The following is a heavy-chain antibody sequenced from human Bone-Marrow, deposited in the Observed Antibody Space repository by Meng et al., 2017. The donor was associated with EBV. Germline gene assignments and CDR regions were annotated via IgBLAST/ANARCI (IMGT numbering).Heavy chain of an antibody. CDR3: ARGAGYSSGWYGDPKYFQH. D-gene: IGHD6-19*01. CDR2: IKHSGST. Sequence: QAELQVGGAGLLEPAETLALTFAVYGGSFSGYYWSWIRQPPGKGLEWIGEIKHSGSTNYNPSLKSRVTISVDTSKNQFSLKLSSVTAADTAVYYCARGAGYSSGWYGDPKYFQHWGQGTLVTVSS. V-gene: IGHV4-34*01. CDR1: GGSFSGYY. J-gene: IGHJ1*01.